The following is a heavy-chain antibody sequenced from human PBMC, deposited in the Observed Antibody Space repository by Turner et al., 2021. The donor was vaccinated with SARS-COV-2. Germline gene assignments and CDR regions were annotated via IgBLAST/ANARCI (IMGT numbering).Heavy chain of an antibody. CDR3: ARESGNGMDV. J-gene: IGHJ6*02. V-gene: IGHV1-18*01. CDR2: IRVYNGNT. CDR1: GYTFTSYG. Sequence: QVQRVQSGAEVKKPGASVKVSCKASGYTFTSYGISWVRQAPGQGLECMEWIRVYNGNTNFAQKLQGRVTMTTDTSTSTAYMELRSLGSDDTAVYYCARESGNGMDVWGQGTTVTVSS.